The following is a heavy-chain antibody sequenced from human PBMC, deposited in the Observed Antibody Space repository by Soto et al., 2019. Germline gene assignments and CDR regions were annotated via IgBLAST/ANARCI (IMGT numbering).Heavy chain of an antibody. CDR2: IIPIFGTA. CDR1: GGAFSSYA. D-gene: IGHD1-7*01. Sequence: SVKASCKASGGAFSSYATSWVRQAPGQGLEWMGGIIPIFGTANYAQKFQGRVTITADESTSAAYMELSSLRSEDTAVYYCASELELRTFDIWGQGTMVTVSS. J-gene: IGHJ3*02. CDR3: ASELELRTFDI. V-gene: IGHV1-69*13.